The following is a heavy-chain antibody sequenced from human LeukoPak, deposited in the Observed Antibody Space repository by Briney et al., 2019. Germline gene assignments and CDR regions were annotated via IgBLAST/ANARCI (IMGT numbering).Heavy chain of an antibody. J-gene: IGHJ4*02. D-gene: IGHD5-18*01. CDR3: ARTKGYGYSSHYFDY. CDR2: IIPILGIA. Sequence: ASVKVSCKASGGTFSSYAISWVRQAPGQGLESMGRIIPILGIANYAQKFQGRVTITADKSTSTAYMELSSLRSEDTAVYYCARTKGYGYSSHYFDYWGQGTLVTVSS. V-gene: IGHV1-69*04. CDR1: GGTFSSYA.